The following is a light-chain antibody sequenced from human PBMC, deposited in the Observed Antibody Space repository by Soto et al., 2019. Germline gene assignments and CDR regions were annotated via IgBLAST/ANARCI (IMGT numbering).Light chain of an antibody. J-gene: IGLJ2*01. CDR3: AAWDDSLNGHVV. V-gene: IGLV1-44*01. CDR1: SSNIGSNT. Sequence: QSVLTQPPSASGTPGQRVTISCSGSSSNIGSNTVNWYQQLPGTAPKLLIYSNNQRPSGAPDRFSGSTSGASASLAISGLQSEDEADYYCAAWDDSLNGHVVFGGGTKRTVL. CDR2: SNN.